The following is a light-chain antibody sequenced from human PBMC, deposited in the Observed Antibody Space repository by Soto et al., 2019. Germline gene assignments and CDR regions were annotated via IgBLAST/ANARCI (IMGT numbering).Light chain of an antibody. CDR3: QHYNSYLEA. Sequence: DIQMTQSPSTLSESFGARVTITCRASQTISSWLAWYQQKPGKAPKLLIYKASTLKSGVPSRFSGSGSGTEFTLTISSLQPDDFATYYCQHYNSYLEAFGQGAKVDIK. CDR2: KAS. CDR1: QTISSW. V-gene: IGKV1-5*03. J-gene: IGKJ1*01.